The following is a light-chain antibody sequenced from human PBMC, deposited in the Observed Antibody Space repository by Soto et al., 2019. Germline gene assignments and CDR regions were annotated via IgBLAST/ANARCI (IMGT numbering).Light chain of an antibody. V-gene: IGKV3-11*01. CDR2: GAS. CDR1: ENVRTF. CDR3: QQRSNLPPT. J-gene: IGKJ5*01. Sequence: EVVLTQSPATLSLSPGERATLSCRASENVRTFVDWYQQKPGQAPRLLIYGASNRATGIPARFSGSGSGTDFTLTISRLEPEDSAVYYCQQRSNLPPTFGQGTRLEIK.